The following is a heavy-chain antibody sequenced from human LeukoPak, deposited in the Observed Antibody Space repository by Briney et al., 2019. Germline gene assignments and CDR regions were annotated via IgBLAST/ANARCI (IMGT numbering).Heavy chain of an antibody. V-gene: IGHV3-7*01. J-gene: IGHJ5*02. CDR1: QFSISHLW. CDR3: MRGHYDAA. Sequence: GGSLRLSCTAASQFSISHLWMNWVRQAPGKGLEWVANIKADGSEKYYVDSVKGRFTISRDNAKNSLYLQMDSLRAEDTAVYYCMRGHYDAAWGQENLVTVSS. CDR2: IKADGSEK. D-gene: IGHD4-17*01.